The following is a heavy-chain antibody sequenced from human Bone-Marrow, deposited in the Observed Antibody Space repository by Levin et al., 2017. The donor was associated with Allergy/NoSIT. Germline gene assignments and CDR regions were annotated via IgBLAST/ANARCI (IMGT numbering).Heavy chain of an antibody. D-gene: IGHD3-3*01. CDR2: ISGENGNT. V-gene: IGHV1-18*01. CDR1: GSTFTYYG. CDR3: ARDSMCGVVNGMDV. J-gene: IGHJ6*02. Sequence: PGGSLRLSCLASGSTFTYYGISWVRQAPGHGLEWMGWISGENGNTYYTETFQERVTMTIDTSARTAYLEMTSLRHDDTAVYYCARDSMCGVVNGMDVWGLGTTVTVSS.